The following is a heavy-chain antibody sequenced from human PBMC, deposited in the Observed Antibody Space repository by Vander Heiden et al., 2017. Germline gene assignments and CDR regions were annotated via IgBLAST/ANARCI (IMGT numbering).Heavy chain of an antibody. CDR1: GFIFSDYS. Sequence: QVQLGESGGGVVQPGRSLRLSCTASGFIFSDYSMHWVRQAPGKGLEWAAVISSDGSNKYPADSVKGRFTISRDNSKNTLYLQMSSLRAEDTAVYYCAGGFCSGGSCPFDYWGQGTLVTVAS. V-gene: IGHV3-30*04. CDR2: ISSDGSNK. J-gene: IGHJ4*02. D-gene: IGHD2-15*01. CDR3: AGGFCSGGSCPFDY.